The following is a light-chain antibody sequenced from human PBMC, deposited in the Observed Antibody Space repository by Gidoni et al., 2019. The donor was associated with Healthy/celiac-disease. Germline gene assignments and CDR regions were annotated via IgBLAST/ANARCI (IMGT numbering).Light chain of an antibody. CDR1: KSISSY. V-gene: IGKV1-39*01. Sequence: DIQITPSPSSLSASVGDRVTITCRASKSISSYLNWYQQKPGKAPTLLIYAASSLQSGVPSRFSGSGSGTDFTLTISSLQPEDFATYYCQQSYSTLTFGGGTKVEIK. J-gene: IGKJ4*01. CDR2: AAS. CDR3: QQSYSTLT.